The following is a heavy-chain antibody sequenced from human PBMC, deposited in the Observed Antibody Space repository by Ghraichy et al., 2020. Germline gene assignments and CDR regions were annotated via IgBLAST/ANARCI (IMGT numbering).Heavy chain of an antibody. D-gene: IGHD6-19*01. CDR3: ARQSYSSNSGGFYFDY. CDR1: DGSITTYY. CDR2: IFYSGST. V-gene: IGHV4-59*08. J-gene: IGHJ4*02. Sequence: VPDGSITTYYWTWIRQPPRGGLEWIGFIFYSGSTSYNPSLKSRVTMSVDTSKNQFSLKLSSVTAADTAVYYCARQSYSSNSGGFYFDYWGQGTLVSVSS.